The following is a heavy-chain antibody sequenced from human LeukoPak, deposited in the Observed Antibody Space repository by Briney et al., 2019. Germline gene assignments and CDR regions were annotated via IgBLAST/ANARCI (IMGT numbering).Heavy chain of an antibody. CDR2: IIPLTGRG. J-gene: IGHJ5*02. CDR3: AKATVRSSDFWRKGEHWFDS. V-gene: IGHV1-69*05. CDR1: GDTLNIFD. D-gene: IGHD3-3*01. Sequence: SVKVSCKSSGDTLNIFDINWVRQAPGQGLEWMGEIIPLTGRGNYAQKFQGRVTMTTDESTSTVFMEMSNLGTEDTAVYYCAKATVRSSDFWRKGEHWFDSWGQGTLVTVSS.